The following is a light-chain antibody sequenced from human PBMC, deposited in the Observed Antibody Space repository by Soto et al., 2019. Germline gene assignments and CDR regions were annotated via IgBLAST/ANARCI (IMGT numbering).Light chain of an antibody. CDR1: SSNIGAGYD. J-gene: IGLJ1*01. CDR3: HSYDSSLSDYV. V-gene: IGLV1-40*01. CDR2: NNS. Sequence: QPVLTQPPSVSGAPGQRVTISCTGSSSNIGAGYDVHWYQQLPGTAPKLLIYNNSYRPSRVPDRFSGSKSGTSASLAITGLQAEDEADYYCHSYDSSLSDYVFGTGTKLTVL.